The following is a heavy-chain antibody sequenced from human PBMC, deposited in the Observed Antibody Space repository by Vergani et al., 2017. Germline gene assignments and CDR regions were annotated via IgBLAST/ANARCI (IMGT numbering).Heavy chain of an antibody. V-gene: IGHV3-30*18. CDR3: AKEVSRGYTDAFDI. J-gene: IGHJ3*02. CDR2: ISYDGSNK. Sequence: VQLVESGGGVVQPGRSLRLSCAASGFTFSSYGMHWVRQAPGKGLEWVAVISYDGSNKYYADSVKGRFTISRDNSKNTLYLQMNSLRAEDTAVYYCAKEVSRGYTDAFDIWGQGTMVTVSS. CDR1: GFTFSSYG. D-gene: IGHD5-18*01.